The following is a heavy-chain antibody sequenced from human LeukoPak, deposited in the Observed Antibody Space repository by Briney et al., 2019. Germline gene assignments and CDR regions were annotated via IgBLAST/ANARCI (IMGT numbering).Heavy chain of an antibody. Sequence: GESLKISCKGSGYSFTTNWIGWVRQAPGKGLEWVSAISGSGTGTYYADSVKGRFTISRDNSKNTLYLQMNNLRAEDTAVYYCAKVSGGYCSGGSCYVDYWGQGTLVTVSS. CDR3: AKVSGGYCSGGSCYVDY. CDR2: ISGSGTGT. D-gene: IGHD2-15*01. V-gene: IGHV3-23*01. CDR1: GYSFTTNW. J-gene: IGHJ4*02.